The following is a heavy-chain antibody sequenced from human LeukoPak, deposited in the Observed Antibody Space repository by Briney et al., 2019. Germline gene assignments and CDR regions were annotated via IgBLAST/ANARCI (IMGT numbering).Heavy chain of an antibody. CDR2: IYYSGST. Sequence: SETLSLTCTVSGVSISSYYWSWIRQPPGKGLEWIGYIYYSGSTNYNPSLKSRVTISVDTSKNQFSLKLSSVTAADTAVYYCARADYDILTGYYIGMDVWGKGTTVTVSS. J-gene: IGHJ6*04. CDR3: ARADYDILTGYYIGMDV. V-gene: IGHV4-59*01. D-gene: IGHD3-9*01. CDR1: GVSISSYY.